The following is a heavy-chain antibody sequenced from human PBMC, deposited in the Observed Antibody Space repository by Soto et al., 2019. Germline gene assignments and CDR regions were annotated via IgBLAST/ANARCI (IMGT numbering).Heavy chain of an antibody. J-gene: IGHJ6*01. CDR2: INPSGGST. D-gene: IGHD3-9*01. CDR1: GYTFTSYY. V-gene: IGHV1-46*01. CDR3: ASVSREDTATAESYYDPFTGWSPSMVV. Sequence: GASVKVSCKASGYTFTSYYLHWVRQSPGQGLEWMGIINPSGGSTSYAQKFQGRVTMTRDTSTSTVYMELSSLRSEDTAVYYCASVSREDTATAESYYDPFTGWSPSMVVW.